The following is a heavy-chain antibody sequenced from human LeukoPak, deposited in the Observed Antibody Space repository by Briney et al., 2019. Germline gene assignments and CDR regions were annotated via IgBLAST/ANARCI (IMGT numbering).Heavy chain of an antibody. V-gene: IGHV3-30*02. J-gene: IGHJ6*03. Sequence: GGSLRLSCAASGFTFSIYGMHWVRQAPGKGLEWVAFIRYDGSNKYYADSVKGRFTISRDNSKNTLYLQMNSLRAEDTAVYYCAKGFHGDFWSGSNYYYMDVWGKGTTVTVSS. D-gene: IGHD3-3*01. CDR2: IRYDGSNK. CDR1: GFTFSIYG. CDR3: AKGFHGDFWSGSNYYYMDV.